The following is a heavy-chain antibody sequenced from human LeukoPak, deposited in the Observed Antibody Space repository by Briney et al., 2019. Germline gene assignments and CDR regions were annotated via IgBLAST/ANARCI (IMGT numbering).Heavy chain of an antibody. Sequence: GGSLRLSCAASGFTFSTSWMSWVRQAPGRGMEWVTNIKQDGSEKYYVDSVKGRFTISRDNAKNSLYLQMNSLRAEDTAVYYCASLDAVGGSAYWGQGTLVTVSS. D-gene: IGHD2-15*01. CDR3: ASLDAVGGSAY. V-gene: IGHV3-7*01. CDR2: IKQDGSEK. J-gene: IGHJ4*02. CDR1: GFTFSTSW.